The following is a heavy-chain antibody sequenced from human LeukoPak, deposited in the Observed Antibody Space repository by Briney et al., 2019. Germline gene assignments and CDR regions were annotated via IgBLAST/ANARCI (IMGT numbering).Heavy chain of an antibody. J-gene: IGHJ4*02. CDR3: AKDSFTPDCDILTGNTGY. V-gene: IGHV3-30*02. D-gene: IGHD3-9*01. Sequence: GGSLRLSCAASGFTFSSYGMHWVRQATGKGLEWVAFIRYDGSNKYYADSVKGRFTISRDNSKNTLYLQMNSLRAEDTAVYYCAKDSFTPDCDILTGNTGYWGQGTLVTVSS. CDR1: GFTFSSYG. CDR2: IRYDGSNK.